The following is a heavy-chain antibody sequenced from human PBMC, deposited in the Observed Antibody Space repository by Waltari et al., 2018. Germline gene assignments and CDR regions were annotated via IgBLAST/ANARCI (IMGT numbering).Heavy chain of an antibody. Sequence: QVQLVESGGGVVQPGRSLRLSCAASGFTFSSYGMHWVRQAPGKGLGGVEVIWYDGSNKYYAYSVKGRFTISRDNSKNTLYLQMNSLRAEDTAVYYCARDLCSGGSCYFDYWGQGTLVTVSS. V-gene: IGHV3-33*01. CDR1: GFTFSSYG. D-gene: IGHD2-15*01. CDR3: ARDLCSGGSCYFDY. CDR2: IWYDGSNK. J-gene: IGHJ4*02.